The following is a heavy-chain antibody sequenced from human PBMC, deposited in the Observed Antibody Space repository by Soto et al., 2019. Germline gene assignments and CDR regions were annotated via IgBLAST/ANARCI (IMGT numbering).Heavy chain of an antibody. CDR3: ARGYSSSLTEYYYYYGMDV. V-gene: IGHV4-39*01. CDR2: IYYSGST. CDR1: GGSISSSSYY. J-gene: IGHJ6*02. Sequence: SETLSLTCTVSGGSISSSSYYWGWIRQPPGQGLEWIGSIYYSGSTYYNPSLKSRVTISVDTSKNQFSLKLSSVTAADTAVYYCARGYSSSLTEYYYYYGMDVWGQGTTVTVSS. D-gene: IGHD6-13*01.